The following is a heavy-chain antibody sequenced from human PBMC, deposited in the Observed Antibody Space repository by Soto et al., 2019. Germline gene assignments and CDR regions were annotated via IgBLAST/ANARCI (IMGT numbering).Heavy chain of an antibody. CDR1: GYTFTSYV. Sequence: ASVKVSCKASGYTFTSYVISWVRQAPGQGLEWMGWISAYNGNTNYAQKLQGRVTMTTDTSTSTAYMELRSLRSDDTAVYYCARAVGAIYYYGMDVWGQGTTVTVSS. CDR3: ARAVGAIYYYGMDV. V-gene: IGHV1-18*01. CDR2: ISAYNGNT. D-gene: IGHD1-26*01. J-gene: IGHJ6*02.